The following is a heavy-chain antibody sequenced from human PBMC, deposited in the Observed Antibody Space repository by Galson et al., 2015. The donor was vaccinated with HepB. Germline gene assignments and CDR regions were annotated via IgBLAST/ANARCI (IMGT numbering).Heavy chain of an antibody. J-gene: IGHJ5*02. CDR1: NYTFPTYN. Sequence: SVKVSCKASNYTFPTYNISWVRQAPGQGLEWMGWINTYNGDTEYAQKFQGRVNMATDTSTSTAYMELRSLRFDDTAVYYCTTVRPFDPWGRGSLVIVSS. CDR2: INTYNGDT. CDR3: TTVRPFDP. D-gene: IGHD6-6*01. V-gene: IGHV1-18*04.